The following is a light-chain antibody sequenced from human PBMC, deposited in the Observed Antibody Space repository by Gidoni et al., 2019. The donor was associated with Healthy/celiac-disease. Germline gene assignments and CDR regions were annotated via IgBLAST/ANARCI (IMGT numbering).Light chain of an antibody. CDR3: QQYDNLPLT. J-gene: IGKJ4*01. CDR1: QDISNY. Sequence: DNKMAQSPSSLSASVGDRVTITCQASQDISNYLYWYQQKPGNAPKLLIYDASNLETGVPSRFSGSGSCTDFSFTISSLQPEDISTYYCQQYDNLPLTFGGGTKVEIK. CDR2: DAS. V-gene: IGKV1-33*01.